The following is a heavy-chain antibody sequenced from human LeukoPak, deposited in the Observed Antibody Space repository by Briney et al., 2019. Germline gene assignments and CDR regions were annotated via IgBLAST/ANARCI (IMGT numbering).Heavy chain of an antibody. CDR3: AREANTAFDY. Sequence: GGSLRLSCVASVFTFGSYWMHWVRQAPGKGPVWVSRINYDGTSTTYADSVKGRFTVSRDNGKKTVSLQINSLSPDDTAVYYCAREANTAFDYWGQGTLVTVSS. D-gene: IGHD2/OR15-2a*01. V-gene: IGHV3-74*01. J-gene: IGHJ4*02. CDR2: INYDGTST. CDR1: VFTFGSYW.